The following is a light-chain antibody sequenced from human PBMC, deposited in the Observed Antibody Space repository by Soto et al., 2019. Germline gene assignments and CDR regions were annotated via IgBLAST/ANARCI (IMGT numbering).Light chain of an antibody. CDR1: SRDVGSSNL. V-gene: IGLV2-23*01. CDR2: EGS. Sequence: QSALSQPASVSGSPGQSITISCTGTSRDVGSSNLVSWYQQHPGKDPKLMIYEGSKRPSGVSNRFSGSKSGNTASLTISGRQAEDEADYYCCSYTGSTTYYVFGTGTKLTVL. J-gene: IGLJ1*01. CDR3: CSYTGSTTYYV.